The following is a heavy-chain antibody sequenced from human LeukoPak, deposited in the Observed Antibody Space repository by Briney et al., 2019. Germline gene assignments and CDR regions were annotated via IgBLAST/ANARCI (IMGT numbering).Heavy chain of an antibody. CDR3: ARPVAASGGWFDP. Sequence: PSETLSLTCTVSGGSISSSSYYWGWIRRPPGKGLEWIVSIYYSGSTYYNPSLKSRVTISVDTSKNQFSLKLSSVTAADTAVYYCARPVAASGGWFDPWGQGTLVTVSS. D-gene: IGHD6-19*01. J-gene: IGHJ5*02. CDR2: IYYSGST. CDR1: GGSISSSSYY. V-gene: IGHV4-39*01.